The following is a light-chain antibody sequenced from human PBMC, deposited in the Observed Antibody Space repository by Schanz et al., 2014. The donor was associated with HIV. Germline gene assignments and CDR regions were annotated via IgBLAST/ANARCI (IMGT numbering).Light chain of an antibody. V-gene: IGKV3-20*01. Sequence: EIVLTQSPDTLSLSPGERATLSCRASESISASYLAWYQQKPGQSPRLLIYGASSRASGIPDRFSGSGSGTDFTLTISRLEPEDFGVYYCQQYGSSPLTFGPGSKLDVK. CDR1: ESISASY. CDR3: QQYGSSPLT. J-gene: IGKJ3*01. CDR2: GAS.